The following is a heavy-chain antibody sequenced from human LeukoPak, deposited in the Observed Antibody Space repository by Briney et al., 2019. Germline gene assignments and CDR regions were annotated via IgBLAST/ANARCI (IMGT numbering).Heavy chain of an antibody. CDR3: ATSSQGYDILTGYYREDWFDP. Sequence: ASVKVSCKASGYTFTGYYMHWVRQAPGQGLEWMGWINPNSGGTNYAQKFQGRVTMTRDTSISTANMELSRLRSDDTAVYYCATSSQGYDILTGYYREDWFDPWGQGTLVTVSS. V-gene: IGHV1-2*02. J-gene: IGHJ5*02. D-gene: IGHD3-9*01. CDR1: GYTFTGYY. CDR2: INPNSGGT.